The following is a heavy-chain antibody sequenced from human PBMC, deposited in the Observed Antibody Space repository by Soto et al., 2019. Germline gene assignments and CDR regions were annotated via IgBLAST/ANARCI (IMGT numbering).Heavy chain of an antibody. CDR3: AADGGIAAAGTNYYYMDV. J-gene: IGHJ6*03. Sequence: ASVKVSCKASGFTFTSSAVQWVRQARGQRLEWIGWIVVGSGNTNYAQKFQERVTITRDMSTSTAYMELSSLRSEDTAVYYCAADGGIAAAGTNYYYMDVWGKGTTVTVSS. CDR2: IVVGSGNT. V-gene: IGHV1-58*01. D-gene: IGHD6-13*01. CDR1: GFTFTSSA.